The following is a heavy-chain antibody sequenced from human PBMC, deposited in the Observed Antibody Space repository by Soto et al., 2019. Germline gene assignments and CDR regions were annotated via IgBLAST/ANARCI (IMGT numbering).Heavy chain of an antibody. CDR2: LYGSGGGI. CDR1: GFSFSDYA. D-gene: IGHD5-12*01. J-gene: IGHJ1*01. CDR3: AKDAVSRDGVWLAHD. V-gene: IGHV3-23*01. Sequence: VQLLESGGGLVQPGGSLRLSCAASGFSFSDYAMIWVRLAPGKGLEWVSGLYGSGGGIHYADSVKGRFTICRDNYANSVYLQMNSRRVEDTAIYYCAKDAVSRDGVWLAHDWGQGTVVTVSS.